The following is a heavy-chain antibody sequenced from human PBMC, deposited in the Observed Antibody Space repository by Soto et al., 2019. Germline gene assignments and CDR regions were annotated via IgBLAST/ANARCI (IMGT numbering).Heavy chain of an antibody. D-gene: IGHD1-26*01. CDR1: GYTFSNYG. V-gene: IGHV1-18*01. CDR3: ARGGMGKSYWTLDS. J-gene: IGHJ4*02. CDR2: IMAYNNNP. Sequence: ASVKVSCKASGYTFSNYGVNWVRQAPGQGLEWLGYIMAYNNNPHYAQKFVGGVTMTADTSTSTAFLELRSLTSDDTAVYYCARGGMGKSYWTLDSWGQGTQVTVSS.